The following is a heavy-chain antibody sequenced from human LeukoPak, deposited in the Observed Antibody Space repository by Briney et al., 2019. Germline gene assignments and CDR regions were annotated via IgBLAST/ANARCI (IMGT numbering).Heavy chain of an antibody. CDR3: ARAEYSSSWFLEY. CDR2: IASDGTI. Sequence: PGGSLRLSCVASGFILSTSEMNWVRQAPGRGLDWVSFIASDGTIYYADSVRGRFTLSRDNAKNSLYLQMNSLRAEDTAVYYCARAEYSSSWFLEYWGQGTLVTVSS. CDR1: GFILSTSE. V-gene: IGHV3-48*03. J-gene: IGHJ4*02. D-gene: IGHD6-13*01.